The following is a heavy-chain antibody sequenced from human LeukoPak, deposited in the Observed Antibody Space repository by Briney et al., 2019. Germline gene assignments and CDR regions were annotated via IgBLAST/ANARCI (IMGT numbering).Heavy chain of an antibody. CDR2: IYTSGST. CDR3: ATDLMVRGVITAFDY. V-gene: IGHV4-4*07. CDR1: AGSISIDY. Sequence: SQTLSLTCTVSAGSISIDYWGWIRQPAGKGLEWIGRIYTSGSTNYNPSLKSRVTISVDKSKTQFSLKLSSVPAADTAVYYCATDLMVRGVITAFDYWGQGNLVTVSS. J-gene: IGHJ4*02. D-gene: IGHD3-10*01.